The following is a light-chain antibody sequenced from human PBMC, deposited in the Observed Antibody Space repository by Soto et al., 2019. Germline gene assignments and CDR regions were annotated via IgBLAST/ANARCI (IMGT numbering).Light chain of an antibody. Sequence: EIVMTQSPDTLYVSPGEGATLSCRASQSVRTKLAWYQQKAGQAPRLLIYGASTRATGIPDRFSGSGSGTDFTLTISRLEPEDSAVYYCQFYGSSLITFGQGTRLQIK. J-gene: IGKJ5*01. CDR3: QFYGSSLIT. V-gene: IGKV3-20*01. CDR1: QSVRTK. CDR2: GAS.